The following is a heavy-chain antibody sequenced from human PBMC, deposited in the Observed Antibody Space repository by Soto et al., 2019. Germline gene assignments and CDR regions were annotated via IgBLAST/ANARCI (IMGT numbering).Heavy chain of an antibody. CDR2: IYYSGST. CDR1: GGSISSGGYY. CDR3: ARVDIVATIDSYYFDY. D-gene: IGHD5-12*01. Sequence: SETLSLTCTVSGGSISSGGYYWSWIRQHPGKGLEWIGYIYYSGSTYYNPSLKSRVTISVDTSKNQFSLKLSSVTAADTAVYYCARVDIVATIDSYYFDYWGQGTLVTSPQ. J-gene: IGHJ4*02. V-gene: IGHV4-31*02.